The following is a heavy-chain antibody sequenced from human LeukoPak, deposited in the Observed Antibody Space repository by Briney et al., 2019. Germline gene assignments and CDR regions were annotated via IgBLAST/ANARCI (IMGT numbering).Heavy chain of an antibody. CDR3: ARHHLGRNSWYCNWFDP. D-gene: IGHD6-13*01. CDR1: AGSISRSSYS. CDR2: IYYSGST. Sequence: SETLSLTCTVPAGSISRSSYSWGWFRQPPGKGLEWIGSIYYSGSTYYNPSLKSRVTISVDTSKNQFSLKLSSVTAADTAVYYCARHHLGRNSWYCNWFDPWGQGTLVTVSS. J-gene: IGHJ5*02. V-gene: IGHV4-39*01.